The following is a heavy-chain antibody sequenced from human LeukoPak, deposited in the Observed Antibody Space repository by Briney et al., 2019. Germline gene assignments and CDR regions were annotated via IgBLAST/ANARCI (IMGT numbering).Heavy chain of an antibody. Sequence: SETLSLTCTVSGGSISSSSYYWGWIRQPPGKGLEWIGSIYYSGSTYYNPSLKSRVIISVDTSKNQFSLNLSPVTAADTAVYYCARVGVDYSGNIIKYFFDYWGQGTLVTVSS. V-gene: IGHV4-39*07. CDR3: ARVGVDYSGNIIKYFFDY. J-gene: IGHJ4*02. D-gene: IGHD4-23*01. CDR1: GGSISSSSYY. CDR2: IYYSGST.